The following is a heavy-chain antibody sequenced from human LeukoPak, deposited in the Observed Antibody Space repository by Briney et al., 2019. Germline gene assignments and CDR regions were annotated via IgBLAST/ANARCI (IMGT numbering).Heavy chain of an antibody. J-gene: IGHJ4*02. D-gene: IGHD7-27*01. CDR1: GFTFSSYG. CDR2: ISYDGSKK. V-gene: IGHV3-30*18. Sequence: GGSLRLSCAASGFTFSSYGMHWVRQAPGKGLEWVAVISYDGSKKYYADSVKGRFTISKDNSKNTPYLQMNSLRAEDTAEYYCAKDNAPLGIWYYFDYWGQGNLVTVSS. CDR3: AKDNAPLGIWYYFDY.